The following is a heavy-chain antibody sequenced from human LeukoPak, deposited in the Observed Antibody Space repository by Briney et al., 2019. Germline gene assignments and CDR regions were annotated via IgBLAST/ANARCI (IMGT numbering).Heavy chain of an antibody. D-gene: IGHD1-26*01. V-gene: IGHV1-69*08. J-gene: IGHJ5*02. CDR2: ITPVINTA. Sequence: GASVKVSCKTSGGTFLSHTFSWVRQAPGQGLEWMGKITPVINTANYAQTFPGRVSIYADKSTTTVYMDLSGLRPDDTAVYYCARVNLRGSNYNWFDPWGQGTLVTVAS. CDR1: GGTFLSHT. CDR3: ARVNLRGSNYNWFDP.